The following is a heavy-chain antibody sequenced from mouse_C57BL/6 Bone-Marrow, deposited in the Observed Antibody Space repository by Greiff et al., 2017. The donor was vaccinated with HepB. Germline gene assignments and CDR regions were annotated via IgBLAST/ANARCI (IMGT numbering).Heavy chain of an antibody. CDR3: ARHLDLIYDGYYYAMDD. Sequence: EVQLQQSGAELVRPGSSVKMSCKTSGYTFTSYGINWVKQRPGQGLEWIGYISIVNGYTEYNEKFKGKATLTSDTSSSTAYMQLSSLTSEDSAIYFCARHLDLIYDGYYYAMDDWGQGTSVTVSS. CDR2: ISIVNGYT. J-gene: IGHJ4*01. V-gene: IGHV1-58*01. CDR1: GYTFTSYG. D-gene: IGHD2-3*01.